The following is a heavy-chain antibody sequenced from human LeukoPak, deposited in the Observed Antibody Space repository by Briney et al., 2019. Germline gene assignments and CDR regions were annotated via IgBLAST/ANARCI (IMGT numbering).Heavy chain of an antibody. CDR2: IYSGGST. V-gene: IGHV3-53*01. CDR1: GFSVSYNY. D-gene: IGHD3-10*01. Sequence: GGSLRLSCAASGFSVSYNYMSWVRQAPGKGLEWVSVIYSGGSTYYADSVEGRFTISRDNSQKTLYLQMNSLRAEDTAVYYCARDPGGSGSYSLDYWGQGTLVTVSS. J-gene: IGHJ4*02. CDR3: ARDPGGSGSYSLDY.